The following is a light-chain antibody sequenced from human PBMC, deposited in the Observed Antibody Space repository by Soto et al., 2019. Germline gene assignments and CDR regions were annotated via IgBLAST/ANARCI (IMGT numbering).Light chain of an antibody. V-gene: IGLV1-40*01. J-gene: IGLJ3*02. CDR2: GNN. CDR1: SSNIGAGYD. CDR3: QSYDTSLSGSGV. Sequence: QSVLTQPPSVSGAPGQRVTISCTGGSSNIGAGYDVHWYQQFPGTAPKLLIYGNNNRPSGVPDRFSGSKSGTSASLAITGLQAEDEADYYCQSYDTSLSGSGVFGGGTQLTVL.